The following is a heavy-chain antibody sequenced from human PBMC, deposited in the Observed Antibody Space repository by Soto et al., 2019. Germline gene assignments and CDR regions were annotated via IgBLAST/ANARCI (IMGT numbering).Heavy chain of an antibody. V-gene: IGHV1-3*01. CDR3: AGVVVVIPPGYYYAMDV. Sequence: EASVKVSCKASGYTFTSYAIHWVRQAPGQRLEWMGWINAGNGNTKYSQKFQGRVTITRDTSASTAYRELNSLRDEDTAVYYCAGVVVVIPPGYYYAMDVWGQGTTVTVSS. D-gene: IGHD3-22*01. CDR2: INAGNGNT. CDR1: GYTFTSYA. J-gene: IGHJ6*02.